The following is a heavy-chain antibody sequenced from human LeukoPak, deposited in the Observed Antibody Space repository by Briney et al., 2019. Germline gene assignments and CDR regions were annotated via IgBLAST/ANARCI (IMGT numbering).Heavy chain of an antibody. J-gene: IGHJ5*02. CDR2: IIPIFGTA. Sequence: RGASVKVSCKASGGTFSSYAISWVRQAPGQGLEWMGGIIPIFGTANYAQKFQGRVTITADKSTSTAYMELSSLRSEDTAVYYCARARVVVVVPAATFYSYWFDPWGQGTLVTVSS. CDR1: GGTFSSYA. D-gene: IGHD2-2*01. V-gene: IGHV1-69*06. CDR3: ARARVVVVVPAATFYSYWFDP.